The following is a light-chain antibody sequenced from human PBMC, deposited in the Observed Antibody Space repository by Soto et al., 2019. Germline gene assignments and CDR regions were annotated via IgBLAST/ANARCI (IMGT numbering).Light chain of an antibody. Sequence: DIQRTQSPSTLSASVGDRVTITCRASQSISSWLAWYQQKPGKAPKLLIYDASSLESGFPSRFSASGSGTEFTLTIASLQPDDFATYYCQQYETFSGTFGPGTKVDIK. J-gene: IGKJ1*01. CDR2: DAS. CDR1: QSISSW. CDR3: QQYETFSGT. V-gene: IGKV1-5*01.